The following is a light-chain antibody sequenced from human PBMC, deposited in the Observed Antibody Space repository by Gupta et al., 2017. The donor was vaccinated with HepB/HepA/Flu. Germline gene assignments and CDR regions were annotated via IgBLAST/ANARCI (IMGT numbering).Light chain of an antibody. CDR3: QQYNNWPPT. CDR1: QSVSSN. Sequence: EIEMTQSLATLSVSPGERATLSCRASQSVSSNLAWYQQKPGQAPRLLIYGASTRATGIPARFSGSGSGTEFTLTISSLQSEDFSVYYCQQYNNWPPTFGQGTKLEIK. J-gene: IGKJ2*01. V-gene: IGKV3-15*01. CDR2: GAS.